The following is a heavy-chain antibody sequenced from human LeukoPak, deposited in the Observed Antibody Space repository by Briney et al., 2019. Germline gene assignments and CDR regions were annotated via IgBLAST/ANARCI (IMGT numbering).Heavy chain of an antibody. CDR2: ISYDGSNK. Sequence: GGSLRLSCAASGFTFSSYAMHWVRQAPGKGLEWVAVISYDGSNKYYADSVKGRFTISRDNPKNTLYLQMNSLRAEDTAVYYCARDSPYYYGSGRLDYWGQGTLVTVSS. J-gene: IGHJ4*02. D-gene: IGHD3-10*01. V-gene: IGHV3-30*04. CDR1: GFTFSSYA. CDR3: ARDSPYYYGSGRLDY.